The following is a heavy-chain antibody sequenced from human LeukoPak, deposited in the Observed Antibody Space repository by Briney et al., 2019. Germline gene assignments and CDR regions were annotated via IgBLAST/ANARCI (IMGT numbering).Heavy chain of an antibody. J-gene: IGHJ5*02. CDR1: RYTFTGYY. CDR2: INPNSGGT. D-gene: IGHD6-19*01. V-gene: IGHV1-2*02. CDR3: ARDSASGYSSGWYWFDP. Sequence: ASVKVSCKASRYTFTGYYMHWVRQAPGQGLEWMGWINPNSGGTNYAQKFQGRVTMTRDTSTSTAYMELSSLRSDDTAVYYCARDSASGYSSGWYWFDPWGQGTLVTVSS.